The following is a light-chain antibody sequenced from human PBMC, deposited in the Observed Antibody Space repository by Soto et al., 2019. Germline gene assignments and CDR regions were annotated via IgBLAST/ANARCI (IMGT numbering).Light chain of an antibody. CDR1: SSNIGSEN. CDR3: GAWDDTLNGYV. V-gene: IGLV1-44*01. CDR2: RNN. Sequence: QSVLTQPPSASGTPGQRVTISCSGSSSNIGSENVNWYQQLPGTAPKLLIYRNNQRPSGVPDQFSGSKSGTSASLAISGLQSEDEADYYCGAWDDTLNGYVFGLGTKLTVL. J-gene: IGLJ1*01.